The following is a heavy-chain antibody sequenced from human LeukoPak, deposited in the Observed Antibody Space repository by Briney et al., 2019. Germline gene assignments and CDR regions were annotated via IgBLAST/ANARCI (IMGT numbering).Heavy chain of an antibody. CDR2: IYYSGST. Sequence: PSETLSLTCTVSGGSISSYYWSWIRQPPGEGLEWIGYIYYSGSTDYNPSPKSRVTISVDTSKNQFSLKLSSVTAADTAVYYCARSCGGDCPFDYWGQGTLVTVSS. CDR1: GGSISSYY. D-gene: IGHD2-21*01. J-gene: IGHJ4*02. CDR3: ARSCGGDCPFDY. V-gene: IGHV4-59*01.